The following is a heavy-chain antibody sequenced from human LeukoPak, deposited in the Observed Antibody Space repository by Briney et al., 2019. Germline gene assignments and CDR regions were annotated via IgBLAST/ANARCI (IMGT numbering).Heavy chain of an antibody. D-gene: IGHD3-22*01. CDR3: VRHTHYYDSTTTNSPQPVVY. V-gene: IGHV5-51*01. J-gene: IGHJ4*02. Sequence: GESLKISCKASGYSFTNNWIGWVRQMPGKGLEWMGIIYPGDSDTRYSPPFKGQVTISADKSITTAYLQWGSLRASDTAMYYCVRHTHYYDSTTTNSPQPVVYWGQGTLVTVSS. CDR2: IYPGDSDT. CDR1: GYSFTNNW.